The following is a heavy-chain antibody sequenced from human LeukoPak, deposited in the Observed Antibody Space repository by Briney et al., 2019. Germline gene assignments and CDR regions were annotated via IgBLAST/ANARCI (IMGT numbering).Heavy chain of an antibody. CDR3: ARVYCSSTSCYPWSLDY. CDR1: GFTFSDYY. J-gene: IGHJ4*02. D-gene: IGHD2-2*01. V-gene: IGHV3-11*01. Sequence: GGSLRLSCAASGFTFSDYYMSWIRQAPGKGLEWVPYISSSGSTIYYADSVKGRFTISRDNAKNSLYLQMNSLRAEDTAVYYCARVYCSSTSCYPWSLDYWGQGTLVTVSS. CDR2: ISSSGSTI.